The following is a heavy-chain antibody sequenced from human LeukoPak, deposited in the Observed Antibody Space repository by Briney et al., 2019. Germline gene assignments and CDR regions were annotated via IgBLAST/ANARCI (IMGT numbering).Heavy chain of an antibody. V-gene: IGHV3-23*01. CDR2: ISGSGGST. J-gene: IGHJ6*03. CDR3: AKVVGNIVLMVYARYYYYMDV. D-gene: IGHD2-8*01. CDR1: GFTFSSYA. Sequence: GGSLRLSCAASGFTFSSYAMNWVRQAPGKGLEWVSGISGSGGSTYYADSVKGRFTISRDNSKNTLYLQMNSLRAEDTAVYYCAKVVGNIVLMVYARYYYYMDVWGKGTTVTVSS.